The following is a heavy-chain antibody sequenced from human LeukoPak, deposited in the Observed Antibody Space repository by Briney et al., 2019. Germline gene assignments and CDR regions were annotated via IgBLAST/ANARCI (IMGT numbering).Heavy chain of an antibody. J-gene: IGHJ4*02. V-gene: IGHV3-33*06. CDR3: AKDAQRGFDFSNSLES. CDR2: IWSDGTEK. D-gene: IGHD4-11*01. CDR1: GFTFSHYG. Sequence: GGSLRLSCATSGFTFSHYGMHWVRQAPGKGLEWVAVIWSDGTEKCYGDSVKGRFTISRDNSKKTVYLQVNSLRVEDTAVYYCAKDAQRGFDFSNSLESWGQGTLVTVSP.